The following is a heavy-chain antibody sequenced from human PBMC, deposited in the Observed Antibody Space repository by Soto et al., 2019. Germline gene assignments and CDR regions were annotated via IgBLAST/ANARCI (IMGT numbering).Heavy chain of an antibody. V-gene: IGHV3-23*01. CDR1: GFTFGNFG. J-gene: IGHJ3*01. Sequence: EVQLLESGGGLVQPGGSLRLSCAASGFTFGNFGMNWVRQAPGKGLEWVSGISGGGGSTYYADSVKGRFTISRDPSKKTIFLEMNSLRAEDTAVYYCAKGFIVVVTVIRPDDAFDVWGQGTLVTVSS. CDR2: ISGGGGST. D-gene: IGHD2-21*02. CDR3: AKGFIVVVTVIRPDDAFDV.